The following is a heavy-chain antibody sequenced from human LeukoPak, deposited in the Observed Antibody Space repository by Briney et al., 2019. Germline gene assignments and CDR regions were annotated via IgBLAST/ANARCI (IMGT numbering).Heavy chain of an antibody. D-gene: IGHD5-12*01. CDR3: VRGSSYWPGTDY. CDR2: LNDDGSYI. CDR1: GFTFSSYW. V-gene: IGHV3-74*01. Sequence: GGSLRLSCAASGFTFSSYWMHWVRQPPGKGLVWVSRLNDDGSYINYADSVKGRFTISRDNAKNTLSLQMNSLRVEDTAVYYCVRGSSYWPGTDYWGQGTLVTVSS. J-gene: IGHJ4*02.